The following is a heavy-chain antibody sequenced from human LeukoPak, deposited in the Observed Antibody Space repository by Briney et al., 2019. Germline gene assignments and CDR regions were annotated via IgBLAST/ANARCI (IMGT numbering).Heavy chain of an antibody. CDR3: AKDIVGAATYYFDY. CDR1: GFTFDDYA. D-gene: IGHD1-26*01. V-gene: IGHV3-9*01. J-gene: IGHJ4*02. CDR2: ISWNSGSI. Sequence: PGGSLRLSCAASGFTFDDYAMHWVRQAPGKGLEWVSGISWNSGSIGYADSVKGRFTISRDYAKNSLYLQMNSLRAEDTALYYCAKDIVGAATYYFDYWGQGTLVTVSS.